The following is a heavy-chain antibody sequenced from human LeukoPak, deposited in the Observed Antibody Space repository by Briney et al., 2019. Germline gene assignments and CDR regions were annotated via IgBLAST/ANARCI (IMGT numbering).Heavy chain of an antibody. CDR3: AKGPGSLSGGFDS. D-gene: IGHD3-10*01. CDR2: IYYSGST. V-gene: IGHV4-59*01. J-gene: IGHJ4*02. Sequence: PSETLSLTCAVSGGSISHDYWSWIRQPPEKGLEYIGYIYYSGSTNYNPSLKSRVTISVDTSKNQFSLKLSSVTAADTAVYYCAKGPGSLSGGFDSWGQGTLVTVSS. CDR1: GGSISHDY.